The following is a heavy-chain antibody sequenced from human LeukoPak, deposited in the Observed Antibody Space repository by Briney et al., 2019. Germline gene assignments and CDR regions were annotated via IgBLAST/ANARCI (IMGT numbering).Heavy chain of an antibody. CDR1: GGSFSGYY. Sequence: PSEALSLTCAVSGGSFSGYYWSWIRQPPGKGLEWIGEINHSGSTNYNPSLKSRVTISVDTSKNQFSLKLSSVTAADTAVYYCARTIPYYFDYWGQGTLVTVSS. J-gene: IGHJ4*02. V-gene: IGHV4-34*01. CDR3: ARTIPYYFDY. D-gene: IGHD5-24*01. CDR2: INHSGST.